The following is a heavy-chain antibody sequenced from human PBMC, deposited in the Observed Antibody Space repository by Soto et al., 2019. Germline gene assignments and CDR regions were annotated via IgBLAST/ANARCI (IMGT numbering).Heavy chain of an antibody. CDR3: ARDGTGDFWSGYFTSFDY. CDR2: IPSSGGTI. V-gene: IGHV3-48*03. CDR1: GFTFSSFE. Sequence: EVQLVESGGGLVQPGGSLRLSCAASGFTFSSFEMNWVRQAPGKGPEWVSYIPSSGGTIYYADSVKGRFTTSRDNAQNSLFLQMSSLRADDTAIYYCARDGTGDFWSGYFTSFDYWGQGTLVTVSS. J-gene: IGHJ4*02. D-gene: IGHD3-3*01.